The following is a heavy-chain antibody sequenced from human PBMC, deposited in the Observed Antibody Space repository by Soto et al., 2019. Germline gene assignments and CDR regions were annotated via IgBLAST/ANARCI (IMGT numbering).Heavy chain of an antibody. CDR2: ISGGGENT. Sequence: EVQLLESGGGLVQPGGSLRLSCAASGFTSRSYAISWVRQAPGKGLEWISAISGGGENTYYADSVKGRFTISRDISKNTLYLQMNSLRAEDTAVYYCAKDTGDRNYYHYGMDVWGRGTTVTVSS. V-gene: IGHV3-23*01. CDR1: GFTSRSYA. D-gene: IGHD2-21*02. J-gene: IGHJ6*02. CDR3: AKDTGDRNYYHYGMDV.